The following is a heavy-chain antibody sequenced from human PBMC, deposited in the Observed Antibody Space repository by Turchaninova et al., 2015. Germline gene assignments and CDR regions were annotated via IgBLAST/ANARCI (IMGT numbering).Heavy chain of an antibody. CDR1: GGSGIGYY. CDR2: INHSGST. V-gene: IGHV4-34*01. CDR3: ARDPATVASRFDY. D-gene: IGHD4-23*01. J-gene: IGHJ4*02. Sequence: QVPLQQWGAGLLTPSETLSLTYPVYGGSGIGYYWSWIRQPPGKGLELIGEINHSGSTNYNPSLKSRVTISVDTSKNQFSLKLSSVTAADTAVYYCARDPATVASRFDYWGQGTLVTVSS.